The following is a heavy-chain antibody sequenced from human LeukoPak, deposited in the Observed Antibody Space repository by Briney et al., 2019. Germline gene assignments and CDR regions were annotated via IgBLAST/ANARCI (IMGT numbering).Heavy chain of an antibody. CDR3: ASIYGSSGYSDY. J-gene: IGHJ4*02. D-gene: IGHD3-22*01. CDR2: ISYDGSNK. Sequence: PGRSLRLSCAASGFTFSSYAMHWVRQAPGKGLEWVAVISYDGSNKYYADSVKGRFTISRDNSKNTLYLQMNSLRAEDTAVYYCASIYGSSGYSDYWGQGTLVTVSS. V-gene: IGHV3-30-3*01. CDR1: GFTFSSYA.